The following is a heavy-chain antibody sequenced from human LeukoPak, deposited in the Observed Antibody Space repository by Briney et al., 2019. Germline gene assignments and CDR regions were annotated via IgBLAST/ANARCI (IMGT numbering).Heavy chain of an antibody. Sequence: ASVKVSCKASGYTFTSYGISWVRQAPGQGLEWMGWISAYNGNTNYAQKLQGRVTMTTDTSTSTAYMELRSLRSDDTAVYYCARVPSGYSSNWFTPGAREPWSQSPQ. D-gene: IGHD3-22*01. CDR2: ISAYNGNT. CDR1: GYTFTSYG. V-gene: IGHV1-18*01. CDR3: ARVPSGYSSNWFTP. J-gene: IGHJ5*02.